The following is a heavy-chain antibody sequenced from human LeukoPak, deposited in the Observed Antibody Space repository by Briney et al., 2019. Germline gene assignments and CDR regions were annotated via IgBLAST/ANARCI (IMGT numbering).Heavy chain of an antibody. CDR1: GFTFSSSS. Sequence: GGSLRLSCAASGFTFSSSSMSWVRQAPGKGLEWVSAINSSGSSTYYADSVKGRFTFSRDNSKNTLYLQMNSLSAEDTAVYYWAKQHYAAGRENNALDFYYGMVIWGDGATVTVS. V-gene: IGHV3-23*01. CDR2: INSSGSST. D-gene: IGHD3-10*01. J-gene: IGHJ6*02. CDR3: AKQHYAAGRENNALDFYYGMVI.